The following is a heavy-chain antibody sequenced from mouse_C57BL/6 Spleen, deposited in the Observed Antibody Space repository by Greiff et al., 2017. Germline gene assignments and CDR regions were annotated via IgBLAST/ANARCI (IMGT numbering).Heavy chain of an antibody. Sequence: QLQQSGPELVKPGASVKISCKATGYSFTDYNMNWVKKSPGKSLEWIGVINPNYGTTSYTEKFKGQATLSVDPSTSTAYMQLNSLTSEDSAVYYCSRGLLRASYWYCDVWGTGTTVTVSS. V-gene: IGHV1-39*01. D-gene: IGHD1-1*01. CDR2: INPNYGTT. CDR1: GYSFTDYN. J-gene: IGHJ1*03. CDR3: SRGLLRASYWYCDV.